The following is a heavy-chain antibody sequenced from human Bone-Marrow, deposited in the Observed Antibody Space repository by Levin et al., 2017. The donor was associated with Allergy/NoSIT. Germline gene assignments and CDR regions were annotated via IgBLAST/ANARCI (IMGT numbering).Heavy chain of an antibody. CDR3: ARDIEYSSYAGNDY. CDR2: INPKNGDT. CDR1: GYTFTGKY. J-gene: IGHJ4*02. Sequence: ASVKVSCKASGYTFTGKYMHWVRQAPGQGLEWMGWINPKNGDTKYAQKFQDRVTMTRDTSMSTAYMELNRLRYDDTAVYYCARDIEYSSYAGNDYWGQGTLVTVSS. D-gene: IGHD3-16*01. V-gene: IGHV1-2*02.